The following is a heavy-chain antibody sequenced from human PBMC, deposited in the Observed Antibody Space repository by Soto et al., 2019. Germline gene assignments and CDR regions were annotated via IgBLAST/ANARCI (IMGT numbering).Heavy chain of an antibody. V-gene: IGHV4-39*01. D-gene: IGHD2-15*01. CDR2: IYYSGST. J-gene: IGHJ6*02. CDR1: GGSISSSSYY. Sequence: SETLSLTCTVSGGSISSSSYYWGWISQPPGKGLEWIGSIYYSGSTYYNPSLKSRVTISVDTSKNQFSLKLSSVTAADTAVYYCARSEGYSIGHYYYYGMDVWGQGTTVTVSS. CDR3: ARSEGYSIGHYYYYGMDV.